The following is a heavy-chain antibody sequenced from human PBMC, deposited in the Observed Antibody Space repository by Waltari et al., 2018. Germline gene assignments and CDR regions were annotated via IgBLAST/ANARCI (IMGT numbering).Heavy chain of an antibody. CDR1: GGSFCGYY. J-gene: IGHJ4*02. CDR2: INHSGST. V-gene: IGHV4-34*01. Sequence: QVQLQQWGAGLLKPSETLSLTCAVYGGSFCGYYWSWIRQPPGKGLEWIGEINHSGSTNYNPSLKSRVTISVDTSKNQFSLKLSSVTAADTAVYYCARAPYYGSGGNDYWGQGTLVTVSS. D-gene: IGHD3-10*01. CDR3: ARAPYYGSGGNDY.